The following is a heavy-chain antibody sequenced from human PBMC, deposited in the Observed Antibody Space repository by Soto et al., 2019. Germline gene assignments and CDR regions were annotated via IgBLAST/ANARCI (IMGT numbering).Heavy chain of an antibody. Sequence: QVQLVESGGGVVQPGRSLRLSCAASGFTFSSYGMHWVRQAPGKGLEWVGVISYDGSNKYYADSVKGRFTISRDKSKNPLYLQMNSLRAEDTAVYYFAKDVYGGNSNDYWGQGTLVTVSS. CDR1: GFTFSSYG. CDR2: ISYDGSNK. CDR3: AKDVYGGNSNDY. V-gene: IGHV3-30*18. D-gene: IGHD3-10*02. J-gene: IGHJ4*02.